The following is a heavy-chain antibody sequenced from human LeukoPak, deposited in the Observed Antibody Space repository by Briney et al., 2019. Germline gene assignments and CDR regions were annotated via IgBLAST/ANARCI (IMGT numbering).Heavy chain of an antibody. CDR2: VWFGESVQ. D-gene: IGHD3-10*01. J-gene: IGHJ4*02. V-gene: IGHV3-30*02. CDR1: GFSFSTFG. CDR3: AKGGSDTSKYYFDY. Sequence: GGSLRLSCAASGFSFSTFGMHWVRQAPGKGLGWVASVWFGESVQSYSDSVKGRFTISRDNSKNTVWLEMNSLRVEDTAVYYCAKGGSDTSKYYFDYWGQGTQVTVSS.